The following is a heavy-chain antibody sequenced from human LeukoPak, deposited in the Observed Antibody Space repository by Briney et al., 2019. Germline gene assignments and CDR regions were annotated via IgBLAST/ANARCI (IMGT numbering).Heavy chain of an antibody. CDR3: ARRKRYFDWLPFDY. D-gene: IGHD3-9*01. Sequence: SETLSLTCAVYGGSFSGYYWSWIRQPPGKGLEWIGEINHSGSANYNPSLKSRVTISVDTSKNQFSLKLSSVTAADTAVYYCARRKRYFDWLPFDYWGQGTLVTVSS. J-gene: IGHJ4*02. V-gene: IGHV4-34*01. CDR1: GGSFSGYY. CDR2: INHSGSA.